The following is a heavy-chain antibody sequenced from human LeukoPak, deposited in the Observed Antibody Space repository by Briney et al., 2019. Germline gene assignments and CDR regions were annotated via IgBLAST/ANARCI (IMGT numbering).Heavy chain of an antibody. CDR1: GGSFSGYY. CDR2: INHSGST. Sequence: PSETLSLTCAVYGGSFSGYYWSWIRQPPGKGLELIGEINHSGSTNYNPSLKSRVTISVDTSKNQFSLKLSSVTAADTALYYCAKGAGYYYYYYMDVWGKGTTVTISS. CDR3: AKGAGYYYYYYMDV. D-gene: IGHD6-19*01. J-gene: IGHJ6*03. V-gene: IGHV4-34*01.